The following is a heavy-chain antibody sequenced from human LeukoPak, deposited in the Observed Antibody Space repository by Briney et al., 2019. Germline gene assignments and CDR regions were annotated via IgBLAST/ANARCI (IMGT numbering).Heavy chain of an antibody. V-gene: IGHV4-39*01. J-gene: IGHJ1*01. CDR2: IYYRGST. Sequence: DPSETLSLTRTISGDSISSSSYYWGWIRQPPGKGLEWIGDIYYRGSTYYNPSLKSRVSISIDTSNNQFSLTLNSVTAADTALYFCARRRYYDSTGYLDWGQGTLVTVSS. D-gene: IGHD3-22*01. CDR3: ARRRYYDSTGYLD. CDR1: GDSISSSSYY.